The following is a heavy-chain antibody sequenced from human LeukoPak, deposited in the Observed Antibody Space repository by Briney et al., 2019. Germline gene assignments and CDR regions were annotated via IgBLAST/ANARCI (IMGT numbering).Heavy chain of an antibody. CDR2: INGDESST. J-gene: IGHJ4*02. D-gene: IGHD1/OR15-1a*01. Sequence: GGSLRLSCAASGFTFSSYGMHWVRQVPGKGLVWVSRINGDESSTAYADSVKGRFTISRDNARNTLYLQMNSLRVEDTAIYYCARDRAESNWTNHTLFDSWGQGTPVTVSS. V-gene: IGHV3-74*01. CDR1: GFTFSSYG. CDR3: ARDRAESNWTNHTLFDS.